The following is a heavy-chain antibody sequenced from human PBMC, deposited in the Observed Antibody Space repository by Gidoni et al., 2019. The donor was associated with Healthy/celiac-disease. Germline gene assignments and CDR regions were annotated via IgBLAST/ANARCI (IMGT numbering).Heavy chain of an antibody. CDR3: ARGLKLSRTYYYDSSGELDH. J-gene: IGHJ4*02. CDR1: GGSFSGYY. Sequence: QVQLQQWGAGLLKPSETLSLTCAVYGGSFSGYYWSWIRQPPGKGLEWIGEINHSGSTNYNPSLKSRVTISVDTSKNQFSLKLSSVTAADTAVYYCARGLKLSRTYYYDSSGELDHWGQGTLVTVSS. V-gene: IGHV4-34*01. D-gene: IGHD3-22*01. CDR2: INHSGST.